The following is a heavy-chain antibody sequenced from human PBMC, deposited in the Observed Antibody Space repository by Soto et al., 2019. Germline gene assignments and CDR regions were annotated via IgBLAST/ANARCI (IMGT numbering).Heavy chain of an antibody. D-gene: IGHD3-3*01. V-gene: IGHV5-51*01. Sequence: GESLKLSCKASGYSFTNYWIGWVRQMPGKGLEWMGIIYPGDSHTTYSPSFQGQVTISADKSITTAYLQWSSLKASDTAMYYCPRHDGGGNYDFCPWGRGTLVTVSS. CDR1: GYSFTNYW. CDR3: PRHDGGGNYDFCP. CDR2: IYPGDSHT. J-gene: IGHJ5*02.